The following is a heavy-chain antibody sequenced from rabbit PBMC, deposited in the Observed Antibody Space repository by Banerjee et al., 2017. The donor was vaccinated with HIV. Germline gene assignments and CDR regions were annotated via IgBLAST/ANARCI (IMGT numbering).Heavy chain of an antibody. CDR2: IYTSSGST. Sequence: QQQLEESGGGLVKPGGTLTLTCKASGIDVSSYYYMCWVRQAPGKGLELIACIYTSSGSTWYASWAKGRFTISKTSSTTVTLQMTSLTAADTATYFCARDRDWTLDLWGPGTLVTVS. CDR3: ARDRDWTLDL. CDR1: GIDVSSYYY. D-gene: IGHD4-2*01. V-gene: IGHV1S43*01. J-gene: IGHJ4*01.